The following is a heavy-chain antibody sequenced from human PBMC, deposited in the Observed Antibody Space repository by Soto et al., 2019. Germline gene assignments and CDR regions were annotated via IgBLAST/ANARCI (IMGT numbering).Heavy chain of an antibody. J-gene: IGHJ5*02. CDR1: GDSFTCSG. D-gene: IGHD3-22*01. Sequence: VKASCKEPGDSFTCSGISWVRQDTRQELEWMGWISAYNGNTNYAQKLQGRVTMTTDTSTSTAYMELRSLRSDDTAVYYCARVLANDDSSGYYAPGGFDPWGQGTLVTVS. V-gene: IGHV1-18*01. CDR3: ARVLANDDSSGYYAPGGFDP. CDR2: ISAYNGNT.